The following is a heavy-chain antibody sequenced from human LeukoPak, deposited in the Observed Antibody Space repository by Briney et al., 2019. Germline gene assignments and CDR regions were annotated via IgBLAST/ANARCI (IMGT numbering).Heavy chain of an antibody. V-gene: IGHV3-23*01. CDR1: GFTFSSYA. CDR2: ISGSGGST. CDR3: AKRARYYDFWSGYYDY. Sequence: PGGSLRLSCAASGFTFSSYAMSWVRQAPGKGLEWVSAISGSGGSTYYADSVKGRFTISRDNSKNTLYLQMNNLRAEDTAVYYCAKRARYYDFWSGYYDYWGQGTLVTVSS. J-gene: IGHJ4*02. D-gene: IGHD3-3*01.